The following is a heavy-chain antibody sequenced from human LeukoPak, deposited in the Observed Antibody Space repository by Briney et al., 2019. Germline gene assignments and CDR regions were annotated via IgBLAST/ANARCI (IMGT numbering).Heavy chain of an antibody. CDR1: GGSISSSSYY. D-gene: IGHD5-12*01. V-gene: IGHV4-39*07. CDR3: AREGWLRLRGLDY. J-gene: IGHJ4*02. Sequence: PSETLSLTCTVSGGSISSSSYYWGWIRQPPGKGLEWIGSIYYSGSTYYNPSLKSRVTISVDTSKNQFSLKLSSVTAADTAVYYCAREGWLRLRGLDYWGQGTLVTVSS. CDR2: IYYSGST.